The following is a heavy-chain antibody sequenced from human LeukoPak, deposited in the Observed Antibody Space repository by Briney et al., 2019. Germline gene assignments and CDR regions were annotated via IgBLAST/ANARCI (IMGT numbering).Heavy chain of an antibody. CDR3: ARDGGEAAAGTVDY. CDR2: IYHSGST. CDR1: GGSISSGGYY. V-gene: IGHV4-30-2*01. J-gene: IGHJ4*02. D-gene: IGHD6-13*01. Sequence: PSQTLSLTCTVSGGSISSGGYYWSWIRQPPGKGLEWIGYIYHSGSTYYNPSLKSRVTISVDRSKNQFSLKLSSVTAADTAVYYCARDGGEAAAGTVDYWGQGTLVTVSS.